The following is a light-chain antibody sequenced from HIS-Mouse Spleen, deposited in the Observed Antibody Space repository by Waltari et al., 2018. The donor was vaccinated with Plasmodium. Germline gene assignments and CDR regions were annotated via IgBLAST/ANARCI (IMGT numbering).Light chain of an antibody. CDR3: QQYDNLPPYT. V-gene: IGKV1-33*01. CDR1: QDISNY. J-gene: IGKJ2*01. Sequence: DIQMTQSPSSLSASVGDRVTITCQASQDISNYLNWYQQKQGKAPKLLIYDASNLETGVPSRFSRSGSGTDFTFTISSLQPEDIATYYCQQYDNLPPYTFGQGTKLEIK. CDR2: DAS.